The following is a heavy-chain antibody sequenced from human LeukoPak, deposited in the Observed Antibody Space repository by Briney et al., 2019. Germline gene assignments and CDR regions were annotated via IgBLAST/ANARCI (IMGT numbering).Heavy chain of an antibody. CDR3: ARGWLIAAGNWFDP. Sequence: ASVKVSCKASGYTFTGYYMHWVRQAPGQGLEWMGRINPNSGGTNYAQKFQGRVTMTRDTSISTAYMELSRLRSDDTAVYYCARGWLIAAGNWFDPWGQGTLVTVSS. D-gene: IGHD6-13*01. CDR2: INPNSGGT. V-gene: IGHV1-2*06. CDR1: GYTFTGYY. J-gene: IGHJ5*02.